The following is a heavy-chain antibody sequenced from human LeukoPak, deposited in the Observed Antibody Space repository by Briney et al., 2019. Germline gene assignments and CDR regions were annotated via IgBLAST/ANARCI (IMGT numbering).Heavy chain of an antibody. CDR3: AKDVCSGGSCYQFDS. CDR1: GFTFSNYA. J-gene: IGHJ4*02. D-gene: IGHD2-15*01. Sequence: GGSLRLSCAASGFTFSNYAMTWVRQAPGKGLEWVSSISTSGDSTAYAASVKGRFTISRDNSKNTLYLQMNSLRAEDTAVYSCAKDVCSGGSCYQFDSWGQGTLVTVSS. V-gene: IGHV3-23*01. CDR2: ISTSGDST.